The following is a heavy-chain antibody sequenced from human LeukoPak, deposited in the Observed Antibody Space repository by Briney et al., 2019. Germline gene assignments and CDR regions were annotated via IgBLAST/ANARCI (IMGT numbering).Heavy chain of an antibody. D-gene: IGHD5-24*01. J-gene: IGHJ4*02. CDR1: GFTFSSYS. V-gene: IGHV3-21*01. CDR2: ISSSSSYI. Sequence: EGSLRLSCAASGFTFSSYSMNWVRQAPGKGLEWVSSISSSSSYIYYADSVKGRFTISRDNAKNSLYLQMNSLRAEDTAVYYCARDGGDGYNLLDYWGQGTLVTVSS. CDR3: ARDGGDGYNLLDY.